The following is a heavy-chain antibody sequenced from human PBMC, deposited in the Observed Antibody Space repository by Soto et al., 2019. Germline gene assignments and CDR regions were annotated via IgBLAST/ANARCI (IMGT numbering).Heavy chain of an antibody. CDR1: GASVTRDGNC. CDR2: IYHGGST. CDR3: AREVDCYSQSDD. J-gene: IGHJ4*02. Sequence: SETLSLTCSVSGASVTRDGNCWTWIRQPPGKGLEFVASIYHGGSTFYNPSLRSRVTISLDRSKNQFSLKLTSVTAADTAVYYCAREVDCYSQSDDWGQGTPVTVSS. V-gene: IGHV4-30-2*01. D-gene: IGHD2-21*01.